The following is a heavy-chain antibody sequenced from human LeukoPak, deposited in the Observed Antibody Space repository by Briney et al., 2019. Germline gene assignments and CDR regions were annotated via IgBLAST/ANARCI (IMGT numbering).Heavy chain of an antibody. D-gene: IGHD2-2*01. V-gene: IGHV1-2*02. Sequence: ASVKVSCKASGYTFTGYYMHWVRQAPGQGLEWMGWINPNSGGTNYAQKFQGRVTMTRDTSISTAYMELSRLRSDDTAVYYCARDILGYCSSTSCRWFDPWGQGTLVTVSS. J-gene: IGHJ5*02. CDR2: INPNSGGT. CDR3: ARDILGYCSSTSCRWFDP. CDR1: GYTFTGYY.